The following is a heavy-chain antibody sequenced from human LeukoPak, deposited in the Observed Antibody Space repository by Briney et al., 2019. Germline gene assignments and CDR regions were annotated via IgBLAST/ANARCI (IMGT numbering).Heavy chain of an antibody. CDR3: ASDRVQYGLDV. Sequence: GGSLRLSCAASGFTFSSYWMHWVRHAPGQGLVWVSRIKSDGSETNYADSVKGRFTISRDNAKNTLNLQMNSLRAEDTAVYYCASDRVQYGLDVWGQGTTVSVSS. D-gene: IGHD3-10*01. J-gene: IGHJ6*02. CDR2: IKSDGSET. V-gene: IGHV3-74*01. CDR1: GFTFSSYW.